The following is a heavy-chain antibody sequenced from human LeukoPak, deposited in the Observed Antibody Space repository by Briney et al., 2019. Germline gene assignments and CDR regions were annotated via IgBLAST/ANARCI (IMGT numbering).Heavy chain of an antibody. J-gene: IGHJ6*02. V-gene: IGHV1-8*01. CDR1: GYTFTSYD. Sequence: GASVKVSCKASGYTFTSYDINWVRQATGQGLEWMGWMNPNSGNTGYAQKFQGRVTITADKSTSTAYMELSSLRSEDTAVYYCARGQAVVPWYYGMDVWGQGTTVTVSS. D-gene: IGHD4-23*01. CDR2: MNPNSGNT. CDR3: ARGQAVVPWYYGMDV.